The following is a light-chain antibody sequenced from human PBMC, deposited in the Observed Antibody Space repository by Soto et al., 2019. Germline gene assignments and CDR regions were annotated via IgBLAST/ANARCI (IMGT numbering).Light chain of an antibody. Sequence: EIVLTQSPGTLSLSPGERATLSCRASQSVSGSYLAWYQQKPGQAPRLFIYGTSSRATGIPDRFSGSGAGTDFTLTSSRLEPEDVAVYYCQQYGSSGTFGQGTKVDIK. CDR3: QQYGSSGT. V-gene: IGKV3-20*01. J-gene: IGKJ1*01. CDR1: QSVSGSY. CDR2: GTS.